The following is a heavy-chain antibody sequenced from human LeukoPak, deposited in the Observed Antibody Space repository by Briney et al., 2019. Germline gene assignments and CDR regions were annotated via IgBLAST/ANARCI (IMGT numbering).Heavy chain of an antibody. CDR2: ISGSGGST. Sequence: PGGSLRLSCAASGFTFSSYAMSWVRQAPGKGLEWVSAISGSGGSTYYADSVKGRFTISRDNSKNTLYLQMNSLRAEDTAVYYCAKVHHSSGWYAWQSWFDPWGQGTLVTVSS. CDR1: GFTFSSYA. J-gene: IGHJ5*02. D-gene: IGHD6-19*01. CDR3: AKVHHSSGWYAWQSWFDP. V-gene: IGHV3-23*01.